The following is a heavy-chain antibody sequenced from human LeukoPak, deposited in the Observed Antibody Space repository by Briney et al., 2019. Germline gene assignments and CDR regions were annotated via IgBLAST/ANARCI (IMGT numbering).Heavy chain of an antibody. CDR2: IYPGDSDT. J-gene: IGHJ4*02. D-gene: IGHD1-1*01. V-gene: IGHV5-51*01. Sequence: GESLKISCQGSGYSFTYYWIGWARQMPGKRLDWMGIIYPGDSDTRYRPSFQGQVTISVDKSISTAYLQWSSLKASDTAMYYCARQDGNSKYYFDYWGQGTLVTVSS. CDR3: ARQDGNSKYYFDY. CDR1: GYSFTYYW.